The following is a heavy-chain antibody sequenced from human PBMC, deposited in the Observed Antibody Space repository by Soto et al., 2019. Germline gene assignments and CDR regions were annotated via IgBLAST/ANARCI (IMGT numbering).Heavy chain of an antibody. CDR1: GGSFSGYY. D-gene: IGHD5-12*01. Sequence: SETLSLTCAVYGGSFSGYYWSWIRQPPGKGLEWIGEINHSGSTNYNPSLKSRVTISVDTSKNQFSLKLSSVTAADTAVYYCARFFSRDGYGYGMDVWGQGTTVNVSS. CDR3: ARFFSRDGYGYGMDV. J-gene: IGHJ6*02. CDR2: INHSGST. V-gene: IGHV4-34*01.